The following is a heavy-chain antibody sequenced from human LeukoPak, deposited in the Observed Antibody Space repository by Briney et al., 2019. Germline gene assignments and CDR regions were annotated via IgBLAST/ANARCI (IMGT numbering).Heavy chain of an antibody. CDR3: AKDLLGVAAGNY. CDR1: GFTFSSHG. J-gene: IGHJ4*02. CDR2: ISGSGGDT. V-gene: IGHV3-23*01. D-gene: IGHD6-13*01. Sequence: PGGFLRLSCAASGFTFSSHGMSWVRQGPGKGLEWVSGISGSGGDTYYADSVKGRFTISRDNSKSTLYLQMNSLRAEDTAVYSCAKDLLGVAAGNYWGQGTLVTVSS.